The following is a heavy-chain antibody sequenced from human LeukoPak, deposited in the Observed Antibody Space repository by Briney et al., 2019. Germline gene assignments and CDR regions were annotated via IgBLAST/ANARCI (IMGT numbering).Heavy chain of an antibody. Sequence: GESLKISCKGSGYSFTSYWIGWVRQTPGKGLEWMGVIYPGDSDTRYSPSFQGQVTISADKSISTAYLQWSSLKASDTAMYYCARYSSSIAFDIWGQGTMVTVSS. D-gene: IGHD6-6*01. CDR2: IYPGDSDT. J-gene: IGHJ3*02. V-gene: IGHV5-51*01. CDR1: GYSFTSYW. CDR3: ARYSSSIAFDI.